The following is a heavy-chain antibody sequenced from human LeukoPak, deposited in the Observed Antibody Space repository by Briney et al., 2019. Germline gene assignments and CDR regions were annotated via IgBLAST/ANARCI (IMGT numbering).Heavy chain of an antibody. J-gene: IGHJ4*02. Sequence: TGGSLRLSCAASGFTFSSYWMHWVRQAPGKGLVWVSRINSDGSSTSYADSVKGRFTISRDNSKNTLYLQMNSLRAEDTAVYYCARDTYSSSWYSLDYWGQGTLVTVSS. V-gene: IGHV3-74*01. CDR3: ARDTYSSSWYSLDY. D-gene: IGHD6-13*01. CDR2: INSDGSST. CDR1: GFTFSSYW.